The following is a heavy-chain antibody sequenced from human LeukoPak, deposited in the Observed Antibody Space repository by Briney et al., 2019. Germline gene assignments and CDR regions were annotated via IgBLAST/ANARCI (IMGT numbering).Heavy chain of an antibody. Sequence: SETLSLTCTVSGGSISSYYWSWIRQPPGKGLEWIGYIYYSGSTNYNPSLKSRVTISVDTSKNQFSLKLSSVTAADTAVYYCARRGSGLAWFDPWGQGTLVTVSS. CDR1: GGSISSYY. CDR2: IYYSGST. CDR3: ARRGSGLAWFDP. V-gene: IGHV4-59*01. D-gene: IGHD2-15*01. J-gene: IGHJ5*02.